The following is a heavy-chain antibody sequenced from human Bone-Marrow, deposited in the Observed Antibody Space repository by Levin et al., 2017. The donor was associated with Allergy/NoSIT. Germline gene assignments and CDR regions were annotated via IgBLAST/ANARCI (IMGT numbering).Heavy chain of an antibody. CDR1: GGSISSFY. J-gene: IGHJ4*02. CDR2: IYSSGRT. V-gene: IGHV4-4*07. Sequence: SQTLSLTCTVSGGSISSFYWSWIRQPAGKGLEWIGRIYSSGRTDYQSSLKSRVTMSLDTSKNQVSLTLASVTAADTALYYCARDSGGSGYPDYWGQGTLDTVSS. CDR3: ARDSGGSGYPDY. D-gene: IGHD3-22*01.